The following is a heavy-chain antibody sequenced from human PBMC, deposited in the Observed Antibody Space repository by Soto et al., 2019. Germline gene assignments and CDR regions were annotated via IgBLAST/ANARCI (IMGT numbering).Heavy chain of an antibody. D-gene: IGHD1-26*01. CDR3: ARSPLSGTFKYYFYAMDV. CDR2: ISSSGSTQ. Sequence: EVQLVESGGGLAQPGGSLRLSCAASGFTFSTYEINWVRQAPGKGLEWVSYISSSGSTQYYADSVKGRFTISRDNAKNSLSLQMNSLRVEDTAVYYCARSPLSGTFKYYFYAMDVWGQGTTVTVSS. J-gene: IGHJ6*02. V-gene: IGHV3-48*03. CDR1: GFTFSTYE.